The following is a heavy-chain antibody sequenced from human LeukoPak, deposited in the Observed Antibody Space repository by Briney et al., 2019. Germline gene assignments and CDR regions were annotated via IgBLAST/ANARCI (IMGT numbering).Heavy chain of an antibody. CDR1: GGSISSSSYY. D-gene: IGHD3-10*01. CDR2: IYYSGST. CDR3: ARGRPGGAFGFY. Sequence: SETLSLTCTVSGGSISSSSYYWGWIRQPPGKGLEWIGSIYYSGSTYYNPSLKSRVTISVDTSKNQFSLKLSSVTAADTAVYYCARGRPGGAFGFYWGQGTLVTVSS. V-gene: IGHV4-39*07. J-gene: IGHJ4*02.